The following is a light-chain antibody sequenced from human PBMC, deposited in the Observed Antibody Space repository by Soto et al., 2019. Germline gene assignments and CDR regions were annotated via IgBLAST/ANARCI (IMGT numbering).Light chain of an antibody. V-gene: IGKV1-39*01. J-gene: IGKJ5*01. CDR1: QSISSY. CDR3: QQSYSTPIT. CDR2: AAS. Sequence: DIQMTQSPSSLSASIGDIFTITCXASQSISSYLNWYQQKPGKAPKLLIYAASSLQSGVPSRFSGSGSGTDFTLTISSLQPEDFATYYCQQSYSTPITFGQGTRLEIK.